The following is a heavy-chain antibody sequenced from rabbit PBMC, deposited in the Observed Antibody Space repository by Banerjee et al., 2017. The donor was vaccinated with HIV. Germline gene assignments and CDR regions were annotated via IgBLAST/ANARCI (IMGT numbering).Heavy chain of an antibody. Sequence: QSLEESGGDLVKPGASLTLTCTASGFSFTYSDYMCWVRQPPGKGPEWIACIGAGITYTTYYATWAKGRFTISKTSSTTVTLQMTSLTAADTATYFCARGADDTAYGYDLWGPGTLVTVS. CDR3: ARGADDTAYGYDL. D-gene: IGHD6-1*01. V-gene: IGHV1S40*01. CDR1: GFSFTYSDY. J-gene: IGHJ4*01. CDR2: IGAGITYTT.